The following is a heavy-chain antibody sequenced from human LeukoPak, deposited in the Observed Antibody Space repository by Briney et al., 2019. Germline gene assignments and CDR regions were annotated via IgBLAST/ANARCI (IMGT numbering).Heavy chain of an antibody. CDR1: GGSISSYY. D-gene: IGHD3-22*01. Sequence: SETLSLTCTVSGGSISSYYWSWIRQPPAKGLEWIGYIYYSGSTNYNPSLKSRVTISVDTSKNPVSLTMSSLTAADTAVYYCARAWYYYDSSGYSTYYYMDVWGKGTTVTVSS. J-gene: IGHJ6*03. CDR2: IYYSGST. CDR3: ARAWYYYDSSGYSTYYYMDV. V-gene: IGHV4-59*01.